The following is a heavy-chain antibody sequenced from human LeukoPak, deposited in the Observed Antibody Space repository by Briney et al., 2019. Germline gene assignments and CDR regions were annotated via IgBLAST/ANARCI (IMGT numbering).Heavy chain of an antibody. CDR3: AKDRGTTAYYYFYMDV. CDR2: ISYDGSNK. J-gene: IGHJ6*03. Sequence: PGRSLRLSCAASGFTFSSYGTHWVRQAPGKGLEWVAVISYDGSNKYYADSVKGRFTISRDNSKNTLYLQMNSLRAEDTAVYYCAKDRGTTAYYYFYMDVWGKGTTVTVSS. CDR1: GFTFSSYG. D-gene: IGHD1-1*01. V-gene: IGHV3-30*18.